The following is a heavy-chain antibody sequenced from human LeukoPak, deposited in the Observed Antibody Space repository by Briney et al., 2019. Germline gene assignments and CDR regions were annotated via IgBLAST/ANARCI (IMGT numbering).Heavy chain of an antibody. CDR1: GFTFSSYA. V-gene: IGHV3-23*01. CDR2: ISGSGGST. D-gene: IGHD2-2*01. CDR3: ATLLGIVVVPAAPTDAFDI. Sequence: GGSLRLSCAASGFTFSSYAMSWVRQAPGKGLGWVSAISGSGGSTYYADSVKGRFTISRDNSKNTLYLQMNSLRAEDTAVYYCATLLGIVVVPAAPTDAFDIWGQGTMVTVSS. J-gene: IGHJ3*02.